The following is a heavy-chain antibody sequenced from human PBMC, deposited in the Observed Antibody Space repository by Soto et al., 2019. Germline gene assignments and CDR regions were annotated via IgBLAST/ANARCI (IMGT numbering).Heavy chain of an antibody. CDR1: GGTFSSYA. V-gene: IGHV1-69*01. CDR2: IIPTFGTA. J-gene: IGHJ6*02. Sequence: QVQLVQSGAEVKKPGSSEKVSCKASGGTFSSYAISWVRQAPGQALEWMGGIIPTFGTANYAQKFQGRVTITADESTSTADMELRSLISEDIAVYYCASSGGSGYYYYYGMDVWGQGTTVTVSS. CDR3: ASSGGSGYYYYYGMDV. D-gene: IGHD2-15*01.